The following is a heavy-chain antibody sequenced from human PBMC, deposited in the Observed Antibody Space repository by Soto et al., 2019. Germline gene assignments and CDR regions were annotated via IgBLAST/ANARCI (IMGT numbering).Heavy chain of an antibody. CDR1: GFIFADYG. D-gene: IGHD3-22*01. Sequence: QEQLVESGGGVVQPGRSLRLSCAASGFIFADYGMHWVRQAPGKGLEWVALITYEGRNKYYADAVKGRFTISRDNSKTTVYLQMNSLRVEDTAVYYCAKDDDTSSHYSLLDFRGQGTLVTVSS. J-gene: IGHJ4*02. V-gene: IGHV3-30*18. CDR2: ITYEGRNK. CDR3: AKDDDTSSHYSLLDF.